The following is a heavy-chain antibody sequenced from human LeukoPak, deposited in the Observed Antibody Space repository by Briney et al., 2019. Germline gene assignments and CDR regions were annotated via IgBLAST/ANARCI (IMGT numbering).Heavy chain of an antibody. CDR3: ARAGMVRGVKRSNCFDY. V-gene: IGHV4-31*03. J-gene: IGHJ4*02. Sequence: PSETLPLTCTVSGGSISSGGYYWSWIRQHPGKGLEWIGYIYYSGSTYYNPSLKSRVTISVDTSKNQFSLKLSSVTAADTAVYYCARAGMVRGVKRSNCFDYWGQGTLVTASS. CDR1: GGSISSGGYY. CDR2: IYYSGST. D-gene: IGHD3-10*01.